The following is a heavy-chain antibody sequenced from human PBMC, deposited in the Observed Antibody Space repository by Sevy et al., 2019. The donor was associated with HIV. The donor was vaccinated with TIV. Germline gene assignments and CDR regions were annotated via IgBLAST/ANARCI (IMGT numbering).Heavy chain of an antibody. Sequence: SETLSLTCTVSGGSISSGDYYWSWIRQPPGKGLEWIGYIYYSGSTYYNPSLKSRVTISVDTSKNQFSLKLSSVTAADTAVYYWARDCGKKFTYWFDPWGQGTLVTVSS. CDR1: GGSISSGDYY. CDR2: IYYSGST. V-gene: IGHV4-30-4*01. J-gene: IGHJ5*02. CDR3: ARDCGKKFTYWFDP. D-gene: IGHD1-1*01.